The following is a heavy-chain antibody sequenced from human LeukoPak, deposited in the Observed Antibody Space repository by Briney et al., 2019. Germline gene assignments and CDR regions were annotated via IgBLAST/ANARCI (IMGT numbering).Heavy chain of an antibody. CDR2: INYSGST. CDR1: GGSISSYY. CDR3: ARHPYQLLWLSWFDP. V-gene: IGHV4-59*08. Sequence: SETLSLTCTASGGSISSYYWSWIRQPPGKGLEWIGYINYSGSTNYNPSLKSRVTISVDTSKNQFSLKLSSVTAADTAVYYCARHPYQLLWLSWFDPWGQGTLVTVSS. J-gene: IGHJ5*02. D-gene: IGHD2-2*01.